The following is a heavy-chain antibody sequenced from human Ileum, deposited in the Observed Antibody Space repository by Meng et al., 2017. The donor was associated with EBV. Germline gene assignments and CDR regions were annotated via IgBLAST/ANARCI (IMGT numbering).Heavy chain of an antibody. Sequence: QVKVGESGRVVVRPWRSLRLSCVVSGLTFSKQIIHWIRQAPGEGLDWVAVISSENYTYYSDSVKGRFTITRDNSANTVYLQMDNLGPQDTALYFCTRQGQDLWGQGTLVTVSS. CDR1: GLTFSKQI. CDR3: TRQGQDL. CDR2: ISSENYT. J-gene: IGHJ4*02. D-gene: IGHD2-15*01. V-gene: IGHV3-30*03.